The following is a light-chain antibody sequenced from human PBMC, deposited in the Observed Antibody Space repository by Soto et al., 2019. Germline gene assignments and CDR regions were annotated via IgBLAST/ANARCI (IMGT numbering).Light chain of an antibody. CDR1: QSVSNAY. V-gene: IGKV3-20*01. Sequence: EIVLTQSPGTLSLSPRERATLSCRASQSVSNAYLAWYQHKVGQSPRLLIYGASNRAPGIPDRFSGSGSGTDFTLTISRLEPEDFAVYYCQQYDSSPLTFGGGTKVEIK. CDR2: GAS. J-gene: IGKJ4*01. CDR3: QQYDSSPLT.